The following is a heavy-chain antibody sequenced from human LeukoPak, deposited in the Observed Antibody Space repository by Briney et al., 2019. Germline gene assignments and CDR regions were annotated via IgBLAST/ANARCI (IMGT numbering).Heavy chain of an antibody. D-gene: IGHD7-27*01. CDR3: AKKLPGASYYFDF. J-gene: IGHJ4*02. CDR2: IASGGYT. CDR1: GFTLSNYD. V-gene: IGHV3-23*01. Sequence: GGSLRLSCIASGFTLSNYDMTWVRQTPGKGLEYVSSIASGGYTFYAGSVKGRFSISRDISQNPVYLQMNSLRAEDTAMYFCAKKLPGASYYFDFWGQGTLVTVSS.